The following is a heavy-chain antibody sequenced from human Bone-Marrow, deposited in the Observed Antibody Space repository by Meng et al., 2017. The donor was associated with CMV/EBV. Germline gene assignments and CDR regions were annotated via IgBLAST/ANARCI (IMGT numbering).Heavy chain of an antibody. J-gene: IGHJ4*02. CDR1: GFTFSSYE. CDR2: ISSSGSTI. Sequence: GESLKISCAASGFTFSSYEMNWVRQAPGKGLEWVSYISSSGSTIYYADSVKGRFTISRDNAKNSLYLQMNSLRAEDTAVYYVTIVGATGGFDYWGQGTLVTVSS. V-gene: IGHV3-48*03. CDR3: TIVGATGGFDY. D-gene: IGHD1-26*01.